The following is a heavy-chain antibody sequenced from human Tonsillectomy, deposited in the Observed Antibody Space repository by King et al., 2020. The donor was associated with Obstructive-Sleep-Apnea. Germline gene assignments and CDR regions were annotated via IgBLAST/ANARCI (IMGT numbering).Heavy chain of an antibody. CDR2: ISYDGRNK. D-gene: IGHD3-22*01. CDR3: ARDGSSGTFDS. CDR1: GFTFSRYA. V-gene: IGHV3-30*04. J-gene: IGHJ4*02. Sequence: VQLVESGGGVVQPGRSLRLSCAASGFTFSRYAMHWVRQAPGKGLQWVAMISYDGRNKYYADSVKGRFTISRDYSKNMLSLQMNSLSTEDTAVFYCARDGSSGTFDSWGQGTLVTVSS.